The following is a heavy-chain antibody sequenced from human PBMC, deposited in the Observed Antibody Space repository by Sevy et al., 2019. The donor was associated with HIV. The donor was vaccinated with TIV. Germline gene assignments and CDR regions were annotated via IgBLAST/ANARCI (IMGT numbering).Heavy chain of an antibody. J-gene: IGHJ4*02. CDR1: GFTFSSFS. CDR2: LKQDGNEK. V-gene: IGHV3-7*01. CDR3: ARAGSGYYTRQEYFDY. D-gene: IGHD3-3*01. Sequence: GGSLRLSCAASGFTFSSFSMTWVRQAPGRGLEWVANLKQDGNEKYYVDSVKGRFTISRDNAKNSLYLQMDSLRAEDTAVYYCARAGSGYYTRQEYFDYWGQGTLVTVSS.